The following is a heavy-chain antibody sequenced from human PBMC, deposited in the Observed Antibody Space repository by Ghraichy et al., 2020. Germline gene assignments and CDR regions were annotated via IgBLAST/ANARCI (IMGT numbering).Heavy chain of an antibody. CDR1: GFTFSDHY. CDR3: ITVRMRDGRRPDDY. CDR2: SRNRANSYST. J-gene: IGHJ4*02. D-gene: IGHD5-24*01. V-gene: IGHV3-72*01. Sequence: GGSLRLSCAASGFTFSDHYMDWVRQAPGKGLEWVGRSRNRANSYSTEYAASVKGRFTISRDHSKNSLYLQMNSLKIEDTAVYYCITVRMRDGRRPDDYWGQGTLVTVSS.